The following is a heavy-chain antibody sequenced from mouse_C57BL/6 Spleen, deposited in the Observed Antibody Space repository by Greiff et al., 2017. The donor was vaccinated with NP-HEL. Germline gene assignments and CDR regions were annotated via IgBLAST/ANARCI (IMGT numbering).Heavy chain of an antibody. D-gene: IGHD1-1*01. Sequence: VQLQQSGAELVKPGASVKLSCTASGFNIKDYYMHWVKQRTEQGLEWIGRIDPEDGETKYAPKFQGKATITADTSSNTAYLQLSSLTSEDTAVYYCARSPADYYGSSYGWDFDVWGTGTTVTVAS. CDR1: GFNIKDYY. J-gene: IGHJ1*03. CDR2: IDPEDGET. V-gene: IGHV14-2*01. CDR3: ARSPADYYGSSYGWDFDV.